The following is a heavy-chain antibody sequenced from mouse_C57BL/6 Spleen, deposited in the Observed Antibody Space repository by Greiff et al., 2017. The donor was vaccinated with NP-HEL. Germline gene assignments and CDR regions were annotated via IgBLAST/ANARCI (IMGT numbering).Heavy chain of an antibody. CDR2: INPNNGGT. V-gene: IGHV1-26*01. Sequence: EVQLQQSGPELVKPGASVKISCKASGYTFTDYYMNWVKQSHGKSLEWIGDINPNNGGTSYNQKFKGKATLTVDKSSSTAYMELRSLTSEDSAVYYCARHGNYDYFDYWGQGTTLTVSS. D-gene: IGHD2-1*01. J-gene: IGHJ2*01. CDR1: GYTFTDYY. CDR3: ARHGNYDYFDY.